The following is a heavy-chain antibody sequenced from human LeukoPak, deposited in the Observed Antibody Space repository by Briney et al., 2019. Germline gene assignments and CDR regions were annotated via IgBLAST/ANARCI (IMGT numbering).Heavy chain of an antibody. CDR2: IYYSGST. V-gene: IGHV4-39*01. CDR1: GVSISSSSYY. J-gene: IGHJ4*02. CDR3: ARHNRVFGVVTSYYFDY. Sequence: SETLSLTCTVSGVSISSSSYYWGWIRQPPGKGLEWIGSIYYSGSTYYNPSLKSRVTISVDTSKNQFSLKLSSVTAADTAVYYCARHNRVFGVVTSYYFDYWGQGTLVTVSS. D-gene: IGHD3-3*01.